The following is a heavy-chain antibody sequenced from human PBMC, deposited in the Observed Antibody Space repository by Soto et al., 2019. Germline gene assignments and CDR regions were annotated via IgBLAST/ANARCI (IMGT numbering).Heavy chain of an antibody. V-gene: IGHV4-59*01. D-gene: IGHD6-6*01. CDR1: GGSISSYY. Sequence: SETLSLTCTVSGGSISSYYWSWIRQPPGKGLEWIGYIYYSGSTNYNPSLKSRVTISVDTSKNQFSLKLSSVTAADTAVYYCARGYSSSSEANFDYWGQGTLVTVSS. J-gene: IGHJ4*02. CDR3: ARGYSSSSEANFDY. CDR2: IYYSGST.